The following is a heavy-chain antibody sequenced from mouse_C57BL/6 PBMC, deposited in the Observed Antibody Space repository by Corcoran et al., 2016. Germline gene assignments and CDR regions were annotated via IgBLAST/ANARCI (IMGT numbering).Heavy chain of an antibody. Sequence: QVQLQQSGAELARPGASVKLSCKASGYTFTSYGISWVKQRTGQGLEWIGEIYPRSGNTYYNEKFKGKATLTADKSSSTAYKELRSLTSEDSAVYFCARNYYGSSYPDYYAMDYGCQGTSVTVSS. J-gene: IGHJ4*01. V-gene: IGHV1-81*01. CDR1: GYTFTSYG. CDR3: ARNYYGSSYPDYYAMDY. CDR2: IYPRSGNT. D-gene: IGHD1-1*01.